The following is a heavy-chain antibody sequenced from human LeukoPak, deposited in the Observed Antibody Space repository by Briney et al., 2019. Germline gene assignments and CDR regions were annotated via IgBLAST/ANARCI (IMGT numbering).Heavy chain of an antibody. J-gene: IGHJ4*02. D-gene: IGHD3-22*01. CDR2: ISGSGGST. Sequence: GGSLRLSCAASGFTFSSYAMSWVRQAPGKGLEWVSAISGSGGSTYYPDSVKGRFTISRDNSKNTLYLQMNSLRAEDTAVYYCAKSGPSYYYDSSGLTNFDYWGQGTLVTVSS. CDR1: GFTFSSYA. V-gene: IGHV3-23*01. CDR3: AKSGPSYYYDSSGLTNFDY.